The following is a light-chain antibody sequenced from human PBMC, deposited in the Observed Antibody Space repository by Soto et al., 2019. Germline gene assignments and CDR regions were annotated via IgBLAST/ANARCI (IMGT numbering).Light chain of an antibody. CDR2: DVG. Sequence: QSALTQPASVSGSPGQSITISCTGTRSDVGGYNYVSWYQQHPGKAPKLMIYDVGNRPSGVSNRFSGSKSGNTASLTISGLQAEDEANYSCSSYTSSSTLVVFGGGTKLTVL. V-gene: IGLV2-14*01. J-gene: IGLJ2*01. CDR1: RSDVGGYNY. CDR3: SSYTSSSTLVV.